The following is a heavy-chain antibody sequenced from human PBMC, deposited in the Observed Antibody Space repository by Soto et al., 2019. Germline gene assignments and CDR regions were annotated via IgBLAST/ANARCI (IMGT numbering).Heavy chain of an antibody. Sequence: QLQLQESGSGLVKPSQTLSLTCAVSGGSISSGGYSWSWIRQPPGKGLEWIGYIYLSGSTYYNPSLKSRVTISVDRSKNQFSLKLSSVTAADTAVYYCARGRYDFWSGYSYWYFDLWGRGTLVTVSS. J-gene: IGHJ2*01. CDR2: IYLSGST. CDR3: ARGRYDFWSGYSYWYFDL. CDR1: GGSISSGGYS. D-gene: IGHD3-3*01. V-gene: IGHV4-30-2*01.